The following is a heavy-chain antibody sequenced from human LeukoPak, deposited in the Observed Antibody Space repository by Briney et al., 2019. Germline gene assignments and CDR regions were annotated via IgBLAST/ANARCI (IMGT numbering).Heavy chain of an antibody. J-gene: IGHJ4*02. D-gene: IGHD3-16*01. CDR1: GLTLSRYS. CDR2: ISSSSSYS. CDR3: MSYAGRSDDY. V-gene: IGHV3-21*01. Sequence: GRSVRLPRAASGLTLSRYSIHWVRHAPAKGLEWVSSISSSSSYSYYAASVRGRFTISRDNAKNSLHQQMNSLRAEDTAVYYCMSYAGRSDDYWGQGALVTVSS.